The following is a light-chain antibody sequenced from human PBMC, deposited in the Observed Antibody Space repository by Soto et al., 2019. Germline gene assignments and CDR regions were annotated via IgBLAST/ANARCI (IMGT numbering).Light chain of an antibody. CDR2: RNR. CDR3: AEWDDSLSGWV. Sequence: QSVLTQPPSASGTPGQRVTISCSGSSSNIVTNHVYWYQHLPGTAPTHLIYRNRLRPSGVPDRFSGSKSCTSASLAISGIRYDDEADYYCAEWDDSLSGWVFGGGTKLTVL. J-gene: IGLJ3*02. CDR1: SSNIVTNH. V-gene: IGLV1-47*01.